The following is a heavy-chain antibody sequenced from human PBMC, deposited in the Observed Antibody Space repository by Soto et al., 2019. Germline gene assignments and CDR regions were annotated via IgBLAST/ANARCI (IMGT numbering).Heavy chain of an antibody. Sequence: QVQLVQSGAEVKKPGSSVKVSCKASGGTFSSYAISWVRQAPGQGLEWMGGIIPISGTANYAQKFQGRVTNTADESTSTTYMEPSSLRSEDTAGEYFSRTQGKSTSLETYYYYYFGMDGWGQGTTVTVSS. J-gene: IGHJ6*02. V-gene: IGHV1-69*01. CDR3: SRTQGKSTSLETYYYYYFGMDG. CDR2: IIPISGTA. D-gene: IGHD2-2*01. CDR1: GGTFSSYA.